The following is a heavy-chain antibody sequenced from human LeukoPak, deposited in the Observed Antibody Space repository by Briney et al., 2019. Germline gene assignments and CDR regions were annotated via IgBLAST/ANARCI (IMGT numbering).Heavy chain of an antibody. J-gene: IGHJ4*01. V-gene: IGHV1-2*02. CDR3: ARVSMVKYI. D-gene: IGHD5-18*01. CDR2: INPNSGGT. Sequence: ASVKVSCKGPGYTCTGYYIHWVRQAPGQGLEWMGWINPNSGGTNYAQKFQGRVTMTRDTSISTAYMELSRLRSDDTAVYYCARVSMVKYIWGHGTLVTVSS. CDR1: GYTCTGYY.